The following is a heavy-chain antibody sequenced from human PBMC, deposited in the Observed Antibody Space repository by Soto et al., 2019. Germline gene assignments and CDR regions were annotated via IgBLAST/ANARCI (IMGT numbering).Heavy chain of an antibody. J-gene: IGHJ4*02. CDR2: IYHSGST. CDR1: GGSISSGGYS. V-gene: IGHV4-30-2*01. D-gene: IGHD3-3*01. CDR3: AAGAIFGVVPLDY. Sequence: QLQLQESGSGLVKPSQTLSLTCAVSGGSISSGGYSWSWIRQPPGKGLEWIGYIYHSGSTYYNPSLTSGVTISVARSQHPFSLQLRSVTAADTPVYDCAAGAIFGVVPLDYWGQGTLVTVSS.